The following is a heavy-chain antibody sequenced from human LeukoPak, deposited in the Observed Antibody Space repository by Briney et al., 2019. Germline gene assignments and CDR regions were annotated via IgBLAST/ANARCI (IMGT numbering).Heavy chain of an antibody. CDR1: GFTFSQYW. CDR2: INLDGSEK. D-gene: IGHD2-15*01. Sequence: GGSLRLSCATSGFTFSQYWMSWVRQAPGKGLEWVGNINLDGSEKNYVASVAGRFTISRDNAKNCLYLQMSSLRPEDTALYYCARATDCSGGSCYSGAGYDAFNIWGRGTMVTVSS. V-gene: IGHV3-7*03. CDR3: ARATDCSGGSCYSGAGYDAFNI. J-gene: IGHJ3*02.